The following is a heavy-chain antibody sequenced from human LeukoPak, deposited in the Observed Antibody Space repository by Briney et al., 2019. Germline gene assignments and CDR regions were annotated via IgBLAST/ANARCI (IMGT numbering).Heavy chain of an antibody. Sequence: SETLSLTCTVSGGYISTYYWSWNRQPPGKGLEWIGYIYYSGTTTYNPSLRSRVTISVDTSKNLFSLKLSSVTAADTAVYYCARGGRWEHFDYWGQGTLVTVSS. CDR2: IYYSGTT. V-gene: IGHV4-59*01. J-gene: IGHJ4*02. CDR1: GGYISTYY. CDR3: ARGGRWEHFDY. D-gene: IGHD1-1*01.